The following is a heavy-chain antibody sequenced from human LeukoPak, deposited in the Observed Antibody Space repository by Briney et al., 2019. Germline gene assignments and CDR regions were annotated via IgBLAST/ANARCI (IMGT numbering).Heavy chain of an antibody. CDR3: AKGRVGATACGY. CDR2: VTGSGSST. V-gene: IGHV3-23*01. J-gene: IGHJ4*02. D-gene: IGHD1-26*01. CDR1: GFTFSNYA. Sequence: GGSLRLSCAASGFTFSNYAMSWVRQAPGKGLEWVSTVTGSGSSTDYAGSVKGRFTISRDNSKNTLYPQMNSLRAEDTAIYFCAKGRVGATACGYWGQGTLVTVSS.